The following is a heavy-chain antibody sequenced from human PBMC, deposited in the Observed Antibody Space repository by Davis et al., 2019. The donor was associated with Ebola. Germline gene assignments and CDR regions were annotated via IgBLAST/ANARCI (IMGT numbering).Heavy chain of an antibody. Sequence: GGSLRPSCAASGFTFRSYAMTWARQAAGKGLEWVSAVTSSGGGTYYADSVKGRFTISRDNSKNTLYLQMNSLRVEDTAVYYCAKGGSGWPSDYSYGMGVWGKGTTVTVSS. V-gene: IGHV3-23*01. D-gene: IGHD6-19*01. CDR2: VTSSGGGT. CDR1: GFTFRSYA. J-gene: IGHJ6*04. CDR3: AKGGSGWPSDYSYGMGV.